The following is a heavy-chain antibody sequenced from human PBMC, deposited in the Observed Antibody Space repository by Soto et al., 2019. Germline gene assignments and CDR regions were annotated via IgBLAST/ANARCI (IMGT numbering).Heavy chain of an antibody. Sequence: ASVKVSCKASGYTFTSYYMHWVRQAPGQGLEWMGIINPSGGSTSYAQKFQGRVTMTRDTSTSTVYMELSSLRSEDTAVYYCAREAVVVAAASYYFDYWGQGTLVTAPQ. J-gene: IGHJ4*02. CDR2: INPSGGST. D-gene: IGHD2-15*01. CDR3: AREAVVVAAASYYFDY. V-gene: IGHV1-46*01. CDR1: GYTFTSYY.